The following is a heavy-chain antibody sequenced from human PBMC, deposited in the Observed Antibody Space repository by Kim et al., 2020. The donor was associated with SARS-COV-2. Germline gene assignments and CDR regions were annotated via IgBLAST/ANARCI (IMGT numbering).Heavy chain of an antibody. Sequence: SVRGLFTISRDKSKNTVFLQMNNLRSEETAVYYCAKSGGIVVVPAAFDIWGQGTMVSVSS. CDR3: AKSGGIVVVPAAFDI. D-gene: IGHD2-2*01. V-gene: IGHV3-23*01. J-gene: IGHJ3*02.